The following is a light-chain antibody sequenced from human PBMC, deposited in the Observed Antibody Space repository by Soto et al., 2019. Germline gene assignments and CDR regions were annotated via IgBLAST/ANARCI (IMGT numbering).Light chain of an antibody. J-gene: IGKJ4*01. CDR2: DTS. CDR3: QQYNKWPLT. V-gene: IGKV3-15*01. CDR1: QSVRTN. Sequence: EVMMTQFPDTVSVTPGETLTLSCGASQSVRTNLAWYQQRPGQAPRLLIYDTSTRATGIPARISGSGSGTEFTLTISSLQSEDFAVYYCQQYNKWPLTFGGGTKVDIK.